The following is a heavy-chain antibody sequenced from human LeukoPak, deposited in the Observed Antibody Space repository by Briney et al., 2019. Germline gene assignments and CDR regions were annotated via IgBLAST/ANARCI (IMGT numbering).Heavy chain of an antibody. V-gene: IGHV4-34*01. J-gene: IGHJ4*02. D-gene: IGHD3-10*01. CDR3: ARAVRGSGSPH. CDR1: GYSISNGYQ. Sequence: SETLSLTCAVSGYSISNGYQWAWIRQPPGKGLEWIGEINHSGSTNYNPSLKSRVTISVDTSKNQFSLKLSSVTAADTAVYYCARAVRGSGSPHWGQGTLVTVSS. CDR2: INHSGST.